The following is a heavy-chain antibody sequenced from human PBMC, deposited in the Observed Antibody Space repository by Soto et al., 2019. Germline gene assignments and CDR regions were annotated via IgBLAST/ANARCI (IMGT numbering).Heavy chain of an antibody. Sequence: GGSLRLSCAASGFTFNTYGFNWVRQAPGKGPEWVAVIWYDGNTKYYADSVKGRFTISRDNLKNTLYLQMNSLTAEDTAVYYCARPLVAPVAGPYLYGKDVWGQGTQVNVSS. V-gene: IGHV3-33*01. CDR3: ARPLVAPVAGPYLYGKDV. CDR1: GFTFNTYG. CDR2: IWYDGNTK. D-gene: IGHD6-19*01. J-gene: IGHJ6*02.